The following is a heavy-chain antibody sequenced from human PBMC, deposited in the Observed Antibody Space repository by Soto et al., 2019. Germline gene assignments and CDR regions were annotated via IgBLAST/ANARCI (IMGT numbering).Heavy chain of an antibody. CDR1: GYSFTSYW. D-gene: IGHD2-15*01. V-gene: IGHV5-51*01. CDR2: IYPGDSDT. CDR3: ARHPLGYCSGGSCYSPWFDP. Sequence: PGESLKISCKGSGYSFTSYWIGWVRQMPGKGLEWMGIIYPGDSDTRYSPSLQGQVTISADKSISTAYLQWSSLKASDTAMYYCARHPLGYCSGGSCYSPWFDPWGQGTLVTVSS. J-gene: IGHJ5*02.